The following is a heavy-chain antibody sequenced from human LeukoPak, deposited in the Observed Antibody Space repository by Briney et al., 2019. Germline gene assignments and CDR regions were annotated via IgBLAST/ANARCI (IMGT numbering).Heavy chain of an antibody. CDR2: IRYDGSNK. CDR3: AKDRGDCYDY. D-gene: IGHD2-21*01. CDR1: GFTFSSYG. Sequence: QTGGSLRLSCAASGFTFSSYGMHWVRQAPGKGLEWVAFIRYDGSNKYYADSVKGRFTISRDNSKNTLFLQMNSLRPEDTAVYYCAKDRGDCYDYWGQGALVTVSS. J-gene: IGHJ4*02. V-gene: IGHV3-30*02.